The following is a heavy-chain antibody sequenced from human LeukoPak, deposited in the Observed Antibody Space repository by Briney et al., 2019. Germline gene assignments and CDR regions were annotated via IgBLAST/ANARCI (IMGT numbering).Heavy chain of an antibody. D-gene: IGHD3-9*01. Sequence: GGSLRLSCAASGFTFSTYAMTWVRQAPGKWLEWVSASGNGVGTKYADSVKGRFTISRDNSKNTLYLQMNSLRAEDTAMYYCAKRGYYDTLTGYYPFDNWGQGTLVTVSS. CDR3: AKRGYYDTLTGYYPFDN. J-gene: IGHJ4*02. V-gene: IGHV3-23*01. CDR1: GFTFSTYA. CDR2: SGNGVGT.